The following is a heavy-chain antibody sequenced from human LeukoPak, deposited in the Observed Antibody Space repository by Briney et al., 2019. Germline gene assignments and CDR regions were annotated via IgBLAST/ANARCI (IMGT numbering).Heavy chain of an antibody. CDR1: GFTFSSYA. V-gene: IGHV3-23*01. Sequence: PGGSLRLSCAASGFTFSSYAMSWVRQAPGKGLEWVSAISGSGGSTYYADSVKGRFTISRDNSKNTLYLQMNSLRAEDTAVYYCAKDPRGYYDSSGHNWNYYYYYMDVWGKGTTVTVSS. CDR3: AKDPRGYYDSSGHNWNYYYYYMDV. CDR2: ISGSGGST. J-gene: IGHJ6*03. D-gene: IGHD3-22*01.